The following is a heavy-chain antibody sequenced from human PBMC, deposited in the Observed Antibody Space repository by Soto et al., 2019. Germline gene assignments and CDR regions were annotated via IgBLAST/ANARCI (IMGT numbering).Heavy chain of an antibody. CDR2: ISGSGGST. D-gene: IGHD3-22*01. J-gene: IGHJ4*02. CDR3: AKDLRITMIVVVNLEN. CDR1: GFTFSSYA. Sequence: HPGGSLRLSCAASGFTFSSYAMSWVRQAPGKGLEWVSAISGSGGSTYYADSVKGRFTISRDNSKNTPYLQMNSLRAEDTAVYYCAKDLRITMIVVVNLENWGQGTLVTVSS. V-gene: IGHV3-23*01.